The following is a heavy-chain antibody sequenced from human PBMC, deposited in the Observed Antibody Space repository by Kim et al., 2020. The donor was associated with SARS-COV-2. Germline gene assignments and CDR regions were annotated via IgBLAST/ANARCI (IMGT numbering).Heavy chain of an antibody. Sequence: SETLFLTCAVSGGSISSSNWWSWVRQPPGKGLEWIGEIYHSGSTNYNPSLKSRVTISVDKSKNQFSLKLSSVTAADTAVYYCSRDYYGSGSYYNRGVGFDYWGQGTLVTVSS. CDR1: GGSISSSNW. CDR3: SRDYYGSGSYYNRGVGFDY. J-gene: IGHJ4*02. V-gene: IGHV4-4*02. CDR2: IYHSGST. D-gene: IGHD3-10*01.